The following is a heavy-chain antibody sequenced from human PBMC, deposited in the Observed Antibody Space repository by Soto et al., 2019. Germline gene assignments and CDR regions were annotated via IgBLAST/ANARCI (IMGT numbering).Heavy chain of an antibody. J-gene: IGHJ3*02. D-gene: IGHD2-2*01. V-gene: IGHV1-46*03. CDR2: INPSGGST. Sequence: ASVKVSCKASGYTFTSYYMHWVRQAPGQGLEWMGIINPSGGSTSYAQKFQGRVTMTRDTSTSTVYMELSSLRSEDTAVYYCARGGGYCSSTSCPRDAFDIWGQGTMVTVSS. CDR1: GYTFTSYY. CDR3: ARGGGYCSSTSCPRDAFDI.